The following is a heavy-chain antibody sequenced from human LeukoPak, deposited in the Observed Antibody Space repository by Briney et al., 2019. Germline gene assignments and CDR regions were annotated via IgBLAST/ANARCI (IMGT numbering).Heavy chain of an antibody. Sequence: QPGGSLRLSCAASGFTFSSYAMHWVRQAPGKGLEWVAVISYDGTNKYYADSVKGRFSISRDNSKNTLYLQMNTLRADDTAVYYCAELGITMIGGVWGKGTTVTISS. CDR2: ISYDGTNK. CDR1: GFTFSSYA. J-gene: IGHJ6*04. D-gene: IGHD3-10*02. CDR3: AELGITMIGGV. V-gene: IGHV3-30*04.